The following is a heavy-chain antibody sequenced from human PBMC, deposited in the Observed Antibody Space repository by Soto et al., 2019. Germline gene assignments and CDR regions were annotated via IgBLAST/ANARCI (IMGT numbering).Heavy chain of an antibody. CDR3: ARAESSGYYYYGMDV. D-gene: IGHD1-26*01. CDR1: GYTFTSYG. V-gene: IGHV1-18*01. J-gene: IGHJ6*02. CDR2: ISAYNGNT. Sequence: QVQLVQSGAEVKKPGASVKVSCKASGYTFTSYGISWVRQAPGQGLEWMGWISAYNGNTNYAQKLQGRVTMTTDTSTSTAYMELRRLRSDDTAVYSCARAESSGYYYYGMDVWGQGTTGTVSS.